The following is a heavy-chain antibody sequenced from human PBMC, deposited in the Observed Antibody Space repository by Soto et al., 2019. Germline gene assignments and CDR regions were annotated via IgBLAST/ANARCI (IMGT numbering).Heavy chain of an antibody. Sequence: GALRLSCAASGLTFTIYSMNWVRQAPGKGLEWVSSISSTTNYIYYADSMKGRFTVSRDNAKNSVYLEMNSLSAEDTALYYCARESEDLTSNFDYWGQGTLVTVSS. CDR2: ISSTTNYI. J-gene: IGHJ4*02. V-gene: IGHV3-21*01. CDR1: GLTFTIYS. CDR3: ARESEDLTSNFDY.